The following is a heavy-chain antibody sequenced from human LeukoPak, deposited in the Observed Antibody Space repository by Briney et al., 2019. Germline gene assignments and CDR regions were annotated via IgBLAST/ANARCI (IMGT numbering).Heavy chain of an antibody. CDR2: INAGNGKT. CDR3: ARVRGSGYDTTYYFDY. D-gene: IGHD2/OR15-2a*01. V-gene: IGHV1-3*01. CDR1: GDTFTSYA. Sequence: ASVKVSCKASGDTFTSYAMNWVRQAPGQRLEWMGRINAGNGKTKYSQKFQGRVTITRDTSASTAYMELSSLRSEDTAVYYCARVRGSGYDTTYYFDYWGQGTVDTVSS. J-gene: IGHJ4*02.